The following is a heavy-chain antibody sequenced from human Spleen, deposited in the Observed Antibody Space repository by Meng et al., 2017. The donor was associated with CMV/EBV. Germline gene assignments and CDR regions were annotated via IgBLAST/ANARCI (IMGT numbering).Heavy chain of an antibody. CDR3: AKNPDYDFYNGVGSTFDS. CDR1: GFSFSSCA. D-gene: IGHD3/OR15-3a*01. V-gene: IGHV3-23*01. J-gene: IGHJ4*02. Sequence: GGSLRLSCAASGFSFSSCAMSWVRQAPGKGLEWVSSISGSGRTSYNADTVEGRFTTSRDNSRNILYLLMDSLRGEDTAFYYCAKNPDYDFYNGVGSTFDSWGQGIMVTAPQ. CDR2: ISGSGRTS.